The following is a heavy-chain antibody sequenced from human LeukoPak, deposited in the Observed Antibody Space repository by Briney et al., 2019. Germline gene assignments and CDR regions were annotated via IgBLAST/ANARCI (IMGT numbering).Heavy chain of an antibody. CDR3: ATVLPLREAFGY. Sequence: ASVKVSCKVSGYSLTELSMHWVRRAPGKGLEWMGGFDPEDGETIYIQKFQGRVTMTEDTSTDTAYMELSSLKSEDTAVYYCATVLPLREAFGYWGQGTLVTVSS. J-gene: IGHJ4*02. D-gene: IGHD3-16*01. V-gene: IGHV1-24*01. CDR1: GYSLTELS. CDR2: FDPEDGET.